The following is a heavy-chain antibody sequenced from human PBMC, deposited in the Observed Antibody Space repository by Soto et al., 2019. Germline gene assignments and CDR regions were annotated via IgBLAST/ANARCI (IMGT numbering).Heavy chain of an antibody. CDR2: ISISSTYI. CDR3: ARGGRAYSSSSPVWFDP. Sequence: GGSLRLSCAASGFTFGGYTMNWVRQAPGKGLEWVSSISISSTYICYADSLKGRFTISRDNAKNSLYLQMNSPRAEDTAVYYCARGGRAYSSSSPVWFDPWGQGILVTVSS. J-gene: IGHJ5*02. CDR1: GFTFGGYT. D-gene: IGHD6-6*01. V-gene: IGHV3-21*01.